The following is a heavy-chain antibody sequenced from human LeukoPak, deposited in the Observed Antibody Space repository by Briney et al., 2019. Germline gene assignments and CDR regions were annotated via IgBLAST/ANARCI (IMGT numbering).Heavy chain of an antibody. D-gene: IGHD4-11*01. CDR2: IYTSGST. CDR1: GGSISSGSYY. J-gene: IGHJ4*02. Sequence: SQTLSLTCTVSGGSISSGSYYWSWIRQPAGKGLEWIGRIYTSGSTNYNPSLKSRVTISVDTSKNQFSLKLRSVTAADTAVYYCASSKRKTPIEDYWGQGTLVTVSS. CDR3: ASSKRKTPIEDY. V-gene: IGHV4-61*02.